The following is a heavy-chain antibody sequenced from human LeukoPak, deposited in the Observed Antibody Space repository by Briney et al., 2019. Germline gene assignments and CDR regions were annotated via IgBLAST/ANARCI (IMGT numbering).Heavy chain of an antibody. CDR3: ARSLYCSRNDCPRNNWFDP. Sequence: PSETLSLTCTVSGGSISDYYWSWIRQPPGKGLEWIGYVYYSGSTNYNPPLKSRVTISVDTSKNHFSLSLRSVTAADTAVYYCARSLYCSRNDCPRNNWFDPWGQGTLVTVSS. J-gene: IGHJ5*02. D-gene: IGHD2-2*01. CDR1: GGSISDYY. V-gene: IGHV4-59*08. CDR2: VYYSGST.